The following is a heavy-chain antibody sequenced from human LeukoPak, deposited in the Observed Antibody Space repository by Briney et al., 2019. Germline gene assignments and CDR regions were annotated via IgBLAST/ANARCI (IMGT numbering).Heavy chain of an antibody. V-gene: IGHV3-30*02. CDR1: GFTFSSYG. D-gene: IGHD4-17*01. J-gene: IGHJ4*02. CDR2: IRYDGSNK. CDR3: AKVVPIDYGDYSFDY. Sequence: PGGSLRLSCAASGFTFSSYGMHWVRQAPGKGLEWVAFIRYDGSNKYYADSVKGRFTISRDNSKNTLYLQMNSLRAEDTSVYYCAKVVPIDYGDYSFDYWGQGTLVTVSS.